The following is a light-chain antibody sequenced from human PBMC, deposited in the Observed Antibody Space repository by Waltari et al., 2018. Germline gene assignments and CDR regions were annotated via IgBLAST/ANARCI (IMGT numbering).Light chain of an antibody. J-gene: IGLJ3*02. CDR2: SNG. V-gene: IGLV1-44*01. CDR3: ASWDANLSGPV. CDR1: DPNIATNP. Sequence: HSVLTQPPSASGTPGQPATISCPGDDPNIATNPFHWYQQVPGTAPKRLIYSNGRRPSGVPSRFSGSKSGASASLAISGLQSEDGAHYYCASWDANLSGPVFGGGTKLTV.